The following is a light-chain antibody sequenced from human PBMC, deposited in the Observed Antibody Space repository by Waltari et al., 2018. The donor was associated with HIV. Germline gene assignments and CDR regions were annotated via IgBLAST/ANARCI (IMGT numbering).Light chain of an antibody. V-gene: IGLV3-25*03. CDR3: QSADSSGSNAV. J-gene: IGLJ7*01. Sequence: SYALTPPPSLSLFSGQTAMTTSSGFVLPSHSAYWYQQKSRQAPVVGISKDSERPSGVPERCSGSSSGRTDTLTISGGQAEDEEDYYCQSADSSGSNAVFGGGTQLTVL. CDR1: VLPSHS. CDR2: KDS.